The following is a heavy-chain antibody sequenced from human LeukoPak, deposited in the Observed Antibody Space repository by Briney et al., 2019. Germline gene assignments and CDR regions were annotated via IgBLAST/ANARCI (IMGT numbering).Heavy chain of an antibody. D-gene: IGHD3-3*02. CDR1: GFTFNTYW. CDR3: ASRAHFWSGPGG. CDR2: IKQDGSEK. Sequence: GSLRLSCAASGFTFNTYWMSWVRQAPGKGLEWVANIKQDGSEKYYVDSVKGRFTISRDNAKNSLYLQMNSLRAEDTAVYYCASRAHFWSGPGGWGQGTLVTVSS. J-gene: IGHJ4*02. V-gene: IGHV3-7*01.